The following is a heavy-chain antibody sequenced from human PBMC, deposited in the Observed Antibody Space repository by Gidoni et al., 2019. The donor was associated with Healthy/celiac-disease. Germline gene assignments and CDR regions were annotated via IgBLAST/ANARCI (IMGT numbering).Heavy chain of an antibody. V-gene: IGHV4-59*01. J-gene: IGHJ5*02. CDR3: ARGPGGVLA. CDR2: IYYSGST. D-gene: IGHD3-16*01. CDR1: GGSISSYY. Sequence: QVQLQGSGPGLVKPSETLSLTCTVSGGSISSYYWSWIRQPPGKGLEWIGYIYYSGSTNYNPALKSRVTISVDPSKNQFSLKLSSVTAADTAVYYCARGPGGVLAWGQGTLVTVSP.